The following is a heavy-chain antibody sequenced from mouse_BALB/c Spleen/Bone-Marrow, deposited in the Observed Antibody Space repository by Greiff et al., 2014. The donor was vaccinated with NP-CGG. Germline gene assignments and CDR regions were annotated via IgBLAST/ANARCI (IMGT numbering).Heavy chain of an antibody. CDR3: AREGDPGAWFAY. CDR2: IYPGSGNT. D-gene: IGHD3-3*01. Sequence: QVQLQQPGAELARPGASVKLSCKASGYTFTDYYINWVKQRTGQGLEWIGEIYPGSGNTYYNEKFKGKATLTADKSSSTAHMQLSSLTSEDSAVYFCAREGDPGAWFAYWGQGTLVTVSA. V-gene: IGHV1-77*01. J-gene: IGHJ3*01. CDR1: GYTFTDYY.